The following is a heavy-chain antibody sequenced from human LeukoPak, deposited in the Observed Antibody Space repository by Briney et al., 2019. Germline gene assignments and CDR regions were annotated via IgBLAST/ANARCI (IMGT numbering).Heavy chain of an antibody. V-gene: IGHV4-39*01. J-gene: IGHJ5*02. CDR2: IYYSGST. CDR1: GGSISSSSYY. CDR3: ARHARSGSSSGSHWFDP. D-gene: IGHD6-6*01. Sequence: TPSETLSLTCTVSGGSISSSSYYWGWIRQPPGKGLEWIGSIYYSGSTYYNPSLKSRVTISVDTSKNQFSLKLSSVTAADTAVYYCARHARSGSSSGSHWFDPWGQGTLVTVSS.